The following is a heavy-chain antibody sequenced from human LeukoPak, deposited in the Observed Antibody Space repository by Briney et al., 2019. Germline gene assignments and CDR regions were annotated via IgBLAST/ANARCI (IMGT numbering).Heavy chain of an antibody. CDR2: IKQDGSEK. Sequence: GGSLRLSCAASGITFSSYWMSWVRQAPGKGLEWVANIKQDGSEKNYVDSVKGRFTISRDNSKNTLYLQMNSLRAEDTAVYYCAKNPLAYYDSSGYIIDYWGQGTLVTVSS. D-gene: IGHD3-22*01. J-gene: IGHJ4*02. V-gene: IGHV3-7*03. CDR3: AKNPLAYYDSSGYIIDY. CDR1: GITFSSYW.